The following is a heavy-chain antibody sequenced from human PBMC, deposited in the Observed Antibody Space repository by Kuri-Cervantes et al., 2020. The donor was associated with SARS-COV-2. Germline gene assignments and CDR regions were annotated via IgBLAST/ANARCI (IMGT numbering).Heavy chain of an antibody. Sequence: LSLTCAASGFTFSSYAMSWVRQAPGKGLEWVSAIGTAGDTYYPGSVKGRFTISRENAKNSLYLQMNSLRAEDTAVYYCAKDQAVAGTPSPFDYWGQGTLVTVSS. J-gene: IGHJ4*02. CDR2: IGTAGDT. CDR3: AKDQAVAGTPSPFDY. CDR1: GFTFSSYA. D-gene: IGHD6-19*01. V-gene: IGHV3-13*01.